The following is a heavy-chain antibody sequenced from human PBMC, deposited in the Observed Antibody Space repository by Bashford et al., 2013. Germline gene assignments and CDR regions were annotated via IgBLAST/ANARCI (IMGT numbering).Heavy chain of an antibody. V-gene: IGHV5-51*01. Sequence: GESLKISCQGSGYTFKNYWIGWVRQMPGKGLEWMGIINPGDSDTRYSPSFQGQVTISADKSISIAYLQWSSLKASDTAMYYCATSITPRTIESFDYWGQGTLVTVSS. D-gene: IGHD4-23*01. CDR3: ATSITPRTIESFDY. CDR2: INPGDSDT. CDR1: GYTFKNYW. J-gene: IGHJ4*02.